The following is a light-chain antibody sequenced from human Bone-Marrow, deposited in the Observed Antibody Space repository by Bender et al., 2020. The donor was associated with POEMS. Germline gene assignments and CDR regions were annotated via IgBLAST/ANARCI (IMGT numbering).Light chain of an antibody. CDR3: QAWDGSAGAI. Sequence: SYELTQPPSVSVSPRQTASITCSGEKLGDKYVSWYQQKAGQSPVVVIHEDTKRPSGIPERFSGSNSGNIATLTISGTQPMDEADYYCQAWDGSAGAIFGGGTKLTVL. CDR1: KLGDKY. J-gene: IGLJ2*01. CDR2: EDT. V-gene: IGLV3-1*01.